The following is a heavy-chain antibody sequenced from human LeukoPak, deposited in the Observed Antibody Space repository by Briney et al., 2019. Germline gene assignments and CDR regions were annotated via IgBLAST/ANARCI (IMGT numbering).Heavy chain of an antibody. Sequence: ASVKVSCKASGYTFTSYDINWVRQAPGQGLEWMGWISAYNGNTNYAQKLQGRVTMTTDTSTSTAYMELRSLRSDDTAVYYCARVVVPAAMYPTDYWGQGTLVTVSS. CDR3: ARVVVPAAMYPTDY. CDR2: ISAYNGNT. D-gene: IGHD2-2*01. J-gene: IGHJ4*02. CDR1: GYTFTSYD. V-gene: IGHV1-18*01.